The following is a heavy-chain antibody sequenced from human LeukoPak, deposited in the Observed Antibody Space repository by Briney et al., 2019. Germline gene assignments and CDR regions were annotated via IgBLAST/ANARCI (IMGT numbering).Heavy chain of an antibody. J-gene: IGHJ6*03. Sequence: PSETLSLTCTVSGGSISNYYWSWIRQPAGKGLEWVGRIYTSGSTNYNPSLKSRVTMSVDTSKNQFSLKLSSVTAADTAVYYCARVQAAGNHYYYYYMDVWGKGTTVTVSS. CDR1: GGSISNYY. D-gene: IGHD6-13*01. V-gene: IGHV4-4*07. CDR3: ARVQAAGNHYYYYYMDV. CDR2: IYTSGST.